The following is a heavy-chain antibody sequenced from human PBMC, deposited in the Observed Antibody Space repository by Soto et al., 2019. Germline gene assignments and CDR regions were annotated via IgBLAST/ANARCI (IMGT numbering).Heavy chain of an antibody. CDR1: GGCITGCS. Sequence: SETLSLTCTVCGGCITGCSWSCIRQPPGKGLEWTGYIYSSGSPNYNPSLKGRVAISVDTSENQTSLMLSSVTAADTAVYYCARVVIVPAARGHYNYFYMDVLGKGTTVTVSS. CDR3: ARVVIVPAARGHYNYFYMDV. V-gene: IGHV4-59*08. J-gene: IGHJ6*03. CDR2: IYSSGSP. D-gene: IGHD2-2*01.